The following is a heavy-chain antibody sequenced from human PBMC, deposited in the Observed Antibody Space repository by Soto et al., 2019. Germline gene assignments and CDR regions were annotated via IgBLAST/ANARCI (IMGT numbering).Heavy chain of an antibody. D-gene: IGHD3-10*02. V-gene: IGHV3-30-3*01. CDR3: ARLFGGYNENHDDEFDI. CDR1: GFSFSRFA. CDR2: ITDDGSNQ. Sequence: QVQLVESGGGVGQPGRSLRLSCAGSGFSFSRFAIHWVRQAPGQGLEWVAVITDDGSNQYYADSVKGRFTVSRDNSKSTVYLQMNSVRSEDTAVDYCARLFGGYNENHDDEFDIWGRGTMVPVSS. J-gene: IGHJ3*02.